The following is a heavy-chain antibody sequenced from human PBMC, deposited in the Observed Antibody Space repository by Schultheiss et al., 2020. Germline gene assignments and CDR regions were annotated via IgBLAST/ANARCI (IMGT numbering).Heavy chain of an antibody. V-gene: IGHV3-21*04. CDR2: ISWNSGDI. CDR3: AKDGYSSGWQNDY. J-gene: IGHJ4*02. Sequence: GGSLRLSCAASGFTFSSYSMNWVRQAPGKGLEWVSGISWNSGDIGYADSVKGRFTISRDNAKNTLYLQMSSLRAEDTAVYYCAKDGYSSGWQNDYWGQGTLVTVSS. D-gene: IGHD6-19*01. CDR1: GFTFSSYS.